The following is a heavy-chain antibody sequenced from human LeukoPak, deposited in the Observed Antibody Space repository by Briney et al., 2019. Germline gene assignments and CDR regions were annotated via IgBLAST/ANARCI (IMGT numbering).Heavy chain of an antibody. CDR3: ANLPGVAGTNY. V-gene: IGHV3-23*01. Sequence: PGGSLRLSCAASGFTFSSYAMSWVRQAPGKGLEWVSAMSGSGGSTYYADSVKGRFTISRDNSKNTLYLQMNSLRAEDTAVYYCANLPGVAGTNYWGQGTLVTVSS. CDR2: MSGSGGST. J-gene: IGHJ4*02. D-gene: IGHD6-19*01. CDR1: GFTFSSYA.